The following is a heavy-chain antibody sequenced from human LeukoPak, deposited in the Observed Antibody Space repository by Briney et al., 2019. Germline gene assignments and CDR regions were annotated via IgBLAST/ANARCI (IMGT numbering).Heavy chain of an antibody. CDR1: GYTFTSYY. D-gene: IGHD3-22*01. J-gene: IGHJ4*02. V-gene: IGHV1-46*01. Sequence: GASVKVSCKASGYTFTSYYMHWVRQAPGQGLEWMGIINPSGGSTSYAQKFQGRVTMTRDMSTSTAYMELRSLRSDDTAVYYCARVPRVPHWYYYDSSGYLRGQYYFDYWGQGTLVTVSS. CDR2: INPSGGST. CDR3: ARVPRVPHWYYYDSSGYLRGQYYFDY.